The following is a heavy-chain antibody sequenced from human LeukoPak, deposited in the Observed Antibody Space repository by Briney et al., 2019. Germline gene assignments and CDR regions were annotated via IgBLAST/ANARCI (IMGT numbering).Heavy chain of an antibody. CDR2: ISYDGSNK. CDR3: AKDLPTSTYYDFWSGHGVFDY. J-gene: IGHJ4*02. CDR1: GFTFSSYG. D-gene: IGHD3-3*01. V-gene: IGHV3-30*18. Sequence: GGSLRLSCAASGFTFSSYGMHWVRQAPGKGLEWVAVISYDGSNKYYADSVKGRFTISRDNSKNTLYLQMNSLRAEDTAVYYCAKDLPTSTYYDFWSGHGVFDYWGQGTLVTVSS.